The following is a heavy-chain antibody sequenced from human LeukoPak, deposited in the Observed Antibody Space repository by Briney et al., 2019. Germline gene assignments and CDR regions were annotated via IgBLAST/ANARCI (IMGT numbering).Heavy chain of an antibody. CDR3: ARASFNTYGIDGFDY. D-gene: IGHD5-24*01. Sequence: SETLSLTCTVSGGSISNYFWNWIRQSQGKGLEWIGYIYNSGNTKYNPSLKSRVTVSVDTSKNQFSLKLSSVTAADTAVYYCARASFNTYGIDGFDYWGQGTLVTVS. CDR1: GGSISNYF. V-gene: IGHV4-59*01. J-gene: IGHJ4*02. CDR2: IYNSGNT.